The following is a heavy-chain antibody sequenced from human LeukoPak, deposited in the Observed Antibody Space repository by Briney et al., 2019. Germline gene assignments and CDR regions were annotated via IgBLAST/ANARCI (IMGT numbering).Heavy chain of an antibody. Sequence: SETLSLTCTVSGYSISSGYYWGWIRQPPGKGLEWIGSIYHSGSTYYNPSLKSRVTISVDTSKNQFSLKLSSVTAADTAVYYCARMPPVGGSYVYWGQGTLVIVSS. J-gene: IGHJ4*02. V-gene: IGHV4-38-2*02. CDR3: ARMPPVGGSYVY. CDR1: GYSISSGYY. D-gene: IGHD1-26*01. CDR2: IYHSGST.